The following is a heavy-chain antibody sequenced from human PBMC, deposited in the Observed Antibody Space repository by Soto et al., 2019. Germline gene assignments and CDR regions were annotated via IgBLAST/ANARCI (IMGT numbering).Heavy chain of an antibody. Sequence: SETLXLTCAVSGDSMSSSDYYWGWIRQPPGKGLEWIGSIYYSGSTYYNPSLQSRVAISVDTSKNQFSLKLSSVTAADTAVYYCARGGXYGYSYGYVHXYWGQGTLVXVSS. D-gene: IGHD5-18*01. J-gene: IGHJ4*02. V-gene: IGHV4-39*07. CDR1: GDSMSSSDYY. CDR3: ARGGXYGYSYGYVHXY. CDR2: IYYSGST.